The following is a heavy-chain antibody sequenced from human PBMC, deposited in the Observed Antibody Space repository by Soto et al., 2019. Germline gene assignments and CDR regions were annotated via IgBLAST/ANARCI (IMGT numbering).Heavy chain of an antibody. CDR2: ISYDGSNK. CDR1: GFTFSSYA. CDR3: ARDDVDTAMVRYYYYGMDV. D-gene: IGHD5-18*01. V-gene: IGHV3-30-3*01. J-gene: IGHJ6*02. Sequence: QVQLVESGGGVVQPGRSLRLSCAASGFTFSSYAMHWVRQAPGKGLEWVAVISYDGSNKYYADSVKGRFTISRDNSKNTLYLQMNSLRAEDTAVYYCARDDVDTAMVRYYYYGMDVWGQGTTVTVSS.